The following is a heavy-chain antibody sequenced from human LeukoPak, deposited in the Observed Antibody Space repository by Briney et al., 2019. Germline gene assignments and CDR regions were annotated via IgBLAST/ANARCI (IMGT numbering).Heavy chain of an antibody. CDR1: GITFSNYA. CDR2: TISNENSA. J-gene: IGHJ4*02. V-gene: IGHV3-74*01. Sequence: PGGSLRLSCVASGITFSNYAVSWVRQAPGKGLVWVSRTISNENSATYADSVKGRFTISRDNAKNTLYLQMNSLRAEDTAVYYCARDQGGVLDYWGQGALVTVSS. CDR3: ARDQGGVLDY. D-gene: IGHD1-26*01.